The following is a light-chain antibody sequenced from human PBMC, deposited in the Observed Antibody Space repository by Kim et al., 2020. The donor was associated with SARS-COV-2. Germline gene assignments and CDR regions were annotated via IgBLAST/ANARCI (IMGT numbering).Light chain of an antibody. CDR3: QQYDRFPIT. CDR1: QDIGWY. Sequence: DIQMTQSPSSLSASVGDRVTITCQASQDIGWYLNWYQQKPGKAPKLLIYDVSNLDTGVPSKFSGSRSGTDFNFTINSLQPEDIATYYCQQYDRFPITFGQGTRLEIK. V-gene: IGKV1-33*01. J-gene: IGKJ5*01. CDR2: DVS.